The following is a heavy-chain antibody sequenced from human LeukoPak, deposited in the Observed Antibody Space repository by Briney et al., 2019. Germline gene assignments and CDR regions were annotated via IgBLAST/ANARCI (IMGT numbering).Heavy chain of an antibody. D-gene: IGHD6-13*01. J-gene: IGHJ4*02. Sequence: GSLRLSCAASGFTFSSYEMNWVRQAPGKGLEWIGRMYSSGSTNYSPSLKSRVTFSLDTSKKQFSLKLNSVTAADTAVYYCVRGFQYSRSWYPKYWGQGTLVTVSS. CDR1: GFTFSSYE. V-gene: IGHV4-4*07. CDR3: VRGFQYSRSWYPKY. CDR2: MYSSGST.